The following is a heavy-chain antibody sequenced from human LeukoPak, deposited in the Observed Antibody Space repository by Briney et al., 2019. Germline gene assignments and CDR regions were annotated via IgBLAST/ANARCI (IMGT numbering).Heavy chain of an antibody. CDR3: AKGINSGSYYYFDY. Sequence: PGGSLRLSCAASGFTFSTYAMNWVRQAPGKGLEWVSSIRSSGVDTYYADSVEGRFTISRDNSKNTLYLQMNSLRVEDTAIYYCAKGINSGSYYYFDYRGQGTLATVSS. D-gene: IGHD1-26*01. J-gene: IGHJ4*02. CDR2: IRSSGVDT. CDR1: GFTFSTYA. V-gene: IGHV3-23*01.